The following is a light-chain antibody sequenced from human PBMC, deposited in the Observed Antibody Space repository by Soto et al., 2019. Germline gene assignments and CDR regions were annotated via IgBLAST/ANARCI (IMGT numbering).Light chain of an antibody. Sequence: DIVMTQSPLSLPVTPGEPASISCRSSQSLLPGNGYNYLDWYLQKPGQSPQLLIYLGSNRASGVPDRFSGGGSGTDFTLKISRVEAEDVGVYYCMQALQTPVTFGQGTKLEIK. CDR3: MQALQTPVT. CDR2: LGS. CDR1: QSLLPGNGYNY. V-gene: IGKV2-28*01. J-gene: IGKJ2*01.